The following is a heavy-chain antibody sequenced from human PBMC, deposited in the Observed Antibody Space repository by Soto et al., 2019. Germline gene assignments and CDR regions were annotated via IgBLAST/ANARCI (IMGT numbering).Heavy chain of an antibody. CDR1: GFTFSSYA. CDR2: ISYDGSNK. CDR3: ARERITMIVVVTLGY. J-gene: IGHJ4*02. Sequence: GGSLRLSCAASGFTFSSYAMHWVRQAPGKGLEWVAVISYDGSNKYYADSVKGRFTISRDNSKNTLYLQMNSLRAEDTAVYYCARERITMIVVVTLGYWGQGTRVTSPQ. D-gene: IGHD3-22*01. V-gene: IGHV3-30-3*01.